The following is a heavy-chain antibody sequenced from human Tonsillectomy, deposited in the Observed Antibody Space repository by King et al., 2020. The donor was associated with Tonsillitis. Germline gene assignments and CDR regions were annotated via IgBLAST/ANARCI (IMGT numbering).Heavy chain of an antibody. J-gene: IGHJ6*03. D-gene: IGHD3-10*01. CDR1: GGSFSSYY. CDR2: IQDDGNT. Sequence: QLQESGPGLVKPSGTLSLTCTVSGGSFSSYYWTWIRQPPGKGLEWIGFIQDDGNTNYNPSFESRVSISVDASKNQFSLRLTSVTAADTALYYCAGGAGYYYYYMDVWGKGTTVTVSS. V-gene: IGHV4-59*08. CDR3: AGGAGYYYYYMDV.